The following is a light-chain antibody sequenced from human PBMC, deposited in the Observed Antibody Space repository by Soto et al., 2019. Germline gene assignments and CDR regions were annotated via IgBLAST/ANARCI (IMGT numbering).Light chain of an antibody. CDR1: SSDVGSYNL. V-gene: IGLV2-23*03. Sequence: QSALTQPASVSGSPGQSITISCPGTSSDVGSYNLVSWYQQHPGKAPKLMIYEGSKRPSGVSNRFSGSKSGNTASLTISGLQAEDEADYYCCSYAGSSTFLYVFGTGTRSPS. CDR2: EGS. J-gene: IGLJ1*01. CDR3: CSYAGSSTFLYV.